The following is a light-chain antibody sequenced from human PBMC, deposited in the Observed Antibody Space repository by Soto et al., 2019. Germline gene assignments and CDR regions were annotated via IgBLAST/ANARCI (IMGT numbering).Light chain of an antibody. V-gene: IGKV3-11*01. Sequence: EVVLARYPATLSLSPGKRATLSCRASQNISNYLIWYQQKPGQAPRLLIYDVSNRATGIPARFSGSGSGTDFTLTIRSLEPEDCAVNYCQQRSNWPRTFGQGTKVDIK. CDR1: QNISNY. J-gene: IGKJ1*01. CDR3: QQRSNWPRT. CDR2: DVS.